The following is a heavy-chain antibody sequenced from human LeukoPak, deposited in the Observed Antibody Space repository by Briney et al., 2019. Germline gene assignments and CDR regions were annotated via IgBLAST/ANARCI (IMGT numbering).Heavy chain of an antibody. J-gene: IGHJ3*02. Sequence: PGGSLRLSCAASGFTFSSYAMHWVRQAPGKGLEWVAVISYDGSNKYYADSVKGRFTISRDNSKNTLYLQMNSLRAEDTAVYYCASIPPRYGSGSYWIWGQGTMVTVSS. CDR2: ISYDGSNK. D-gene: IGHD3-10*01. CDR3: ASIPPRYGSGSYWI. V-gene: IGHV3-30-3*01. CDR1: GFTFSSYA.